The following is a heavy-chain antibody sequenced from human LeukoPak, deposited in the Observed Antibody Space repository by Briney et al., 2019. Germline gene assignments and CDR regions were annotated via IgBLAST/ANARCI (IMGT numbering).Heavy chain of an antibody. V-gene: IGHV3-64*02. D-gene: IGHD3-10*01. CDR2: ISSNGGST. J-gene: IGHJ4*02. Sequence: PGGSLRLSCAASGFTFSSYAMHWVRQAPGKGLECVSGISSNGGSTYYAGSVKGRFTISRDNSKNTVNLQMGSLRIEDTAVYHCARMTLYGSGTVDWGQGILVTVSS. CDR1: GFTFSSYA. CDR3: ARMTLYGSGTVD.